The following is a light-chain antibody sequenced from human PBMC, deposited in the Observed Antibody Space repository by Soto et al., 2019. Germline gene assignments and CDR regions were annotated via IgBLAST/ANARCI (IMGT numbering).Light chain of an antibody. CDR3: SSFTGTTTLDV. J-gene: IGLJ1*01. CDR1: SSDIGDYNY. V-gene: IGLV2-8*01. Sequence: QSALTQPPSASGSPGQSVTFSCTGTSSDIGDYNYVSWYQQHPGKAPKLMIYEVTKRPSGVPDRFSGSKSGDTASLTVSGLQADDEADYYCSSFTGTTTLDVFGTGTKVTVL. CDR2: EVT.